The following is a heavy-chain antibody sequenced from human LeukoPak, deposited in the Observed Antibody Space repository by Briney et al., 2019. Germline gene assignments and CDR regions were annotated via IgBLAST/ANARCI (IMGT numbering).Heavy chain of an antibody. Sequence: GGSLRLSCAASGFTVSSNYMSWVRQAPGKGLEWVSVIYSGGSTYYADSVKGRFTISRDNSKNTLYLQMNSLRAEDTAVYYCAREGSGYYFFDCWGQGTLVTVSS. CDR1: GFTVSSNY. CDR3: AREGSGYYFFDC. V-gene: IGHV3-66*01. D-gene: IGHD3-22*01. J-gene: IGHJ4*02. CDR2: IYSGGST.